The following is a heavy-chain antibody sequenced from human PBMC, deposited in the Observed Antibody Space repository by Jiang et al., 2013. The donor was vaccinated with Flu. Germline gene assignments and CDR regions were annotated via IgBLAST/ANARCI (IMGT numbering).Heavy chain of an antibody. J-gene: IGHJ4*02. CDR3: AKLTDYFDSSGNFDY. D-gene: IGHD3-22*01. CDR2: ISGGGGWH. V-gene: IGHV3-23*01. Sequence: ISGGGGWHILRRLREGRFTISRDNSQNTLYLQMDSPRAEDTAVYYCAKLTDYFDSSGNFDYWGQGTLVTVSS.